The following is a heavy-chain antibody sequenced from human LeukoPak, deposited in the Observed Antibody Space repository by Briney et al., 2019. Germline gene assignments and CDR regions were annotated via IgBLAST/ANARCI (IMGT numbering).Heavy chain of an antibody. J-gene: IGHJ6*02. CDR3: ARGDYGDYYYGMDV. V-gene: IGHV1-69*13. Sequence: SVKVSCKVSGGTFSTFGITWVRQAPGQGPEWMGGTIPILGTTNYAQKFQGRVSIIADESTRTAYMELSSLRFEDTAVYYCARGDYGDYYYGMDVWGQGTTVTVSS. D-gene: IGHD4-17*01. CDR2: TIPILGTT. CDR1: GGTFSTFG.